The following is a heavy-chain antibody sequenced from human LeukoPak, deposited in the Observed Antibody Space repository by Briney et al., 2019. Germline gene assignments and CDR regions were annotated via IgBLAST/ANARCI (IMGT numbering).Heavy chain of an antibody. V-gene: IGHV3-30-3*01. CDR3: ARDGDIVVVVAATENAFDI. D-gene: IGHD2-15*01. CDR2: ISYDGSNK. Sequence: PGGSLRLSCAASGFTFSSYAMHWVRQAPGKGLEWVAVISYDGSNKYYADSVKGRFTISRDNSKNTLYLQKNSLRAEDTAVYYCARDGDIVVVVAATENAFDIWGQGTMVTVSS. J-gene: IGHJ3*02. CDR1: GFTFSSYA.